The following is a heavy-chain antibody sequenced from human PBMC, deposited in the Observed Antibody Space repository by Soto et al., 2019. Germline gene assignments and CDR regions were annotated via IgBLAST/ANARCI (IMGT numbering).Heavy chain of an antibody. D-gene: IGHD6-6*01. CDR3: AREDIAARPAFDY. CDR2: IYYRSKWYN. CDR1: GDSVSSNSPA. J-gene: IGHJ4*02. V-gene: IGHV6-1*01. Sequence: PSQTLSLPCAISGDSVSSNSPAWNWIRQSPSRGLEWLGRIYYRSKWYNDYAVSVKSRITINPDTSKNQFSLQLNSVTPEDTAVYYWAREDIAARPAFDYWGQGTLVTVSS.